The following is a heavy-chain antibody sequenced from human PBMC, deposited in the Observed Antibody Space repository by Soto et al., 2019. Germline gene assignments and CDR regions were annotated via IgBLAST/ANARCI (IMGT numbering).Heavy chain of an antibody. Sequence: QVQLQESCPGLVKPSQTLSLTCTVSGGSISSGGYYWSWIRQHPGKGLEWIGYIYYSGSTYYNPSLQRRVTISVATSTNQFSLKVSSVAAADTAVYYWARDLPIAAAGTFIRTDPWGQGTLVTVTS. D-gene: IGHD6-13*01. CDR1: GGSISSGGYY. CDR2: IYYSGST. CDR3: ARDLPIAAAGTFIRTDP. J-gene: IGHJ5*02. V-gene: IGHV4-31*03.